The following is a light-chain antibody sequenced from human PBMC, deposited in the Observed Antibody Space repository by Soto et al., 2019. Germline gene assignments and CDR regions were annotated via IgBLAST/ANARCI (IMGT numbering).Light chain of an antibody. Sequence: DIQMTQSPSTLSASVGDRVTITCRASQSIGYWLAWYQQKPGKAPNLLIYAASSLETGVPSRFSGSGSGTEFALSSSRLQPRHSPSHYMQESASFSRAFGQGTKVDIK. J-gene: IGKJ1*01. V-gene: IGKV1-5*01. CDR3: QESASFSRA. CDR1: QSIGYW. CDR2: AAS.